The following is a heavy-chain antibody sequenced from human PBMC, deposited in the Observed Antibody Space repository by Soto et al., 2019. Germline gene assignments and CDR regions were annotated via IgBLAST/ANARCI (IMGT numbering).Heavy chain of an antibody. CDR1: GYTFTSYG. V-gene: IGHV1-18*01. Sequence: GASVKVSCKACGYTFTSYGISWVRQAPGQGLEWMGRISAYNGNTNYAQKLQGRVTMTTDTSTSTAYMELRSLRSDDTAVYYCARQGRDGYNWSDFYYYYGMDVWGQGTTVTVSS. CDR2: ISAYNGNT. CDR3: ARQGRDGYNWSDFYYYYGMDV. J-gene: IGHJ6*02. D-gene: IGHD5-12*01.